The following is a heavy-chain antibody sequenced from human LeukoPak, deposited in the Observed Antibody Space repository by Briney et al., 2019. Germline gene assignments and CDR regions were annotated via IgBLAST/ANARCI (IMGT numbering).Heavy chain of an antibody. CDR1: GYTFTSYD. CDR3: ARGRTTVVTRVFGY. V-gene: IGHV1-8*01. Sequence: ASVKVSCKASGYTFTSYDINWVRQATGQGLEWMGWMNPNSGNTGYAQKFQGRVTMTRNTSISTAYVELSSLRSGDTAVYYCARGRTTVVTRVFGYWGQGTLVTVSS. CDR2: MNPNSGNT. J-gene: IGHJ4*02. D-gene: IGHD4-23*01.